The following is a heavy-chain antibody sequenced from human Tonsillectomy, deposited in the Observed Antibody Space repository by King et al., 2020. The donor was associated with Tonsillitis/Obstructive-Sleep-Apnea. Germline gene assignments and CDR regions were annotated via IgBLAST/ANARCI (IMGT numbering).Heavy chain of an antibody. J-gene: IGHJ4*02. CDR3: VRGAKDCSSTTCYGGYFDY. V-gene: IGHV3-48*03. CDR2: IGSSGNTI. D-gene: IGHD2-2*01. CDR1: GFTFSTYE. Sequence: VQLVESGGGLVQPGGSLRLSCAASGFTFSTYEMNWVRQAPGKGLEWVSYIGSSGNTIYYADSVKGRFTISRDNAKNSLFLQMNSLRAEDTAVYFCVRGAKDCSSTTCYGGYFDYWGQGTLVTVSS.